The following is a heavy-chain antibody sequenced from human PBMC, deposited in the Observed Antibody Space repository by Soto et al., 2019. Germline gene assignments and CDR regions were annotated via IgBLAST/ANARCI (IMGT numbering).Heavy chain of an antibody. CDR3: ARGRPYLEWLGGMDV. CDR2: MNPNSGNT. J-gene: IGHJ6*02. Sequence: QVQLVQSGAEVKKPGASVKVSCKASGYTFTSYDINWVRQATGQGLEWMGWMNPNSGNTGYAQKFQGRVTMTRNTSISTPYMELGSLRSEDAAVYYGARGRPYLEWLGGMDVWGQGTTVTVSS. CDR1: GYTFTSYD. V-gene: IGHV1-8*01. D-gene: IGHD3-3*01.